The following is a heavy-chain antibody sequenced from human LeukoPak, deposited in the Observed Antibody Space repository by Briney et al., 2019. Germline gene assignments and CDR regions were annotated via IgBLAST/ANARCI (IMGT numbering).Heavy chain of an antibody. CDR1: GFTFSSYS. CDR3: AREPQRYYYDSSGYI. J-gene: IGHJ4*02. V-gene: IGHV3-21*01. CDR2: ISSSSSYI. D-gene: IGHD3-22*01. Sequence: PGGSLRLSCAASGFTFSSYSMNWVRQAPGKGLEWVSSISSSSSYIYYADSVKGRFTISRDNAKNSLYLQMNSLRAEDTAVYYCAREPQRYYYDSSGYIWGQGTLVTVSS.